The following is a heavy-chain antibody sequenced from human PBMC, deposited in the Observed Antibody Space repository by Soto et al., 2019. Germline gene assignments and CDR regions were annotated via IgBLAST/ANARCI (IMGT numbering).Heavy chain of an antibody. CDR2: ISYDGSDI. Sequence: GGSLRLSCVGSGFIFSNYGMHWVRQAPGKGLEWVAFISYDGSDILYGDSVKGRFTISRDNSKSTLFLHMNRPTAEDTAIYFCAIVRVADSSLDHWGQGTLVTVSS. V-gene: IGHV3-30*02. CDR1: GFIFSNYG. D-gene: IGHD3-10*02. J-gene: IGHJ4*02. CDR3: AIVRVADSSLDH.